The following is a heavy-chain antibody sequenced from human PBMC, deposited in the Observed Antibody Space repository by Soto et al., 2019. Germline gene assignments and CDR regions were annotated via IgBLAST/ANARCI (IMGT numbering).Heavy chain of an antibody. J-gene: IGHJ4*02. CDR1: GGSISSGGYY. CDR3: ARFGVGYGGNSVDY. D-gene: IGHD2-21*02. Sequence: QVQLQESGPRLVKPSQTLSLTCTVSGGSISSGGYYWSWIRQHPGKGLEWIGYIYYSGSTYYNPSLKSRVTISVDTSKNQFSLKLSSVTAADTAVYYCARFGVGYGGNSVDYWGQGTLVTVSS. CDR2: IYYSGST. V-gene: IGHV4-31*03.